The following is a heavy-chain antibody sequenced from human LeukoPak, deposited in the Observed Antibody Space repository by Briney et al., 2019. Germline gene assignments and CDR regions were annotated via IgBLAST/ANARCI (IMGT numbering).Heavy chain of an antibody. CDR3: ARVQSQLLPDY. CDR2: ISSSSSYI. J-gene: IGHJ4*02. CDR1: GFTFSSYK. D-gene: IGHD2-2*01. Sequence: GGSLRLSCAASGFTFSSYKMNWVRQAPGKGLEWVSPISSSSSYIYYADSVKGRFTISRDNAKNSLYLQMNSLRVEDTAVYYCARVQSQLLPDYWGQGTLVTVSP. V-gene: IGHV3-21*01.